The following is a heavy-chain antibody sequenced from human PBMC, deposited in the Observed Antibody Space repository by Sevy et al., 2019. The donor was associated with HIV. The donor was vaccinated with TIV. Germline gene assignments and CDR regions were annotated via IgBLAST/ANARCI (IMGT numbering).Heavy chain of an antibody. D-gene: IGHD3-22*01. Sequence: ASVKVSCKASGYTFTTYPIGWVRQAPGQGLEWMGWISTYSGETRDAQKFQGRATMTTDTSTSTAYLELGSLGSDDTAVYYCARDSDGSGHYYADYFDYWGQGTLVTVSS. CDR2: ISTYSGET. V-gene: IGHV1-18*01. CDR1: GYTFTTYP. CDR3: ARDSDGSGHYYADYFDY. J-gene: IGHJ4*02.